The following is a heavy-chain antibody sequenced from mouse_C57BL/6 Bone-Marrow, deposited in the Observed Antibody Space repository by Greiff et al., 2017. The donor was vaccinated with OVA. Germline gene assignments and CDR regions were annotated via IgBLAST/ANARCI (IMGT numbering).Heavy chain of an antibody. J-gene: IGHJ2*01. Sequence: VQLQQSGAELVRPGASVKLSCTASGFNIKDDYMHWVKQRPEQGLEWIGWIDPENGDTEYASKFQGKATIPADTSSNTAYLQLSSLTSEDTAVYYCTTDSSGRGYYFDYWGQGTTLTVSS. CDR2: IDPENGDT. CDR1: GFNIKDDY. V-gene: IGHV14-4*01. CDR3: TTDSSGRGYYFDY. D-gene: IGHD3-2*02.